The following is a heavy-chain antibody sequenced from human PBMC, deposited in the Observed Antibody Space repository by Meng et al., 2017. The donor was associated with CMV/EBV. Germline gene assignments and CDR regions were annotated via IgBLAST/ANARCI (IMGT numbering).Heavy chain of an antibody. CDR3: AREAYSCTSTSCYGVYFDY. CDR1: ISISNW. CDR2: IYHSGSA. D-gene: IGHD2-2*01. Sequence: ISISNWWSWVRRPPGNGLEWIGEIYHSGSANYNPSLKSRVTISVDKSKNQFSLKLSSVTAADTAVYYCAREAYSCTSTSCYGVYFDYWGQGTLVTVSS. V-gene: IGHV4-4*02. J-gene: IGHJ4*02.